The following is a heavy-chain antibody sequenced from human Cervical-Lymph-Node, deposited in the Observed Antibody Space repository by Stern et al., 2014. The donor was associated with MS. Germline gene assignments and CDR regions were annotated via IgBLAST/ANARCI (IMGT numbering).Heavy chain of an antibody. CDR3: ARDGSSGHELTTVTTYY. CDR2: IIPIFGIA. J-gene: IGHJ4*02. D-gene: IGHD4-17*01. Sequence: VHLVESGAEVKKPGSSVKVSCKASGGTFSSYAISWVRQAPGQGLEWMGGIIPIFGIANYAQKFQGRVTITADKSTSTAYMELSSLRSEDTAVYYCARDGSSGHELTTVTTYYWGQGTLVTVSS. CDR1: GGTFSSYA. V-gene: IGHV1-69*17.